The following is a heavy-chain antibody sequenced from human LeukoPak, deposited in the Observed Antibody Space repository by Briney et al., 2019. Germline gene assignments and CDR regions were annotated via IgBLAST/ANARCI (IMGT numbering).Heavy chain of an antibody. V-gene: IGHV3-53*04. CDR1: GFSVSDNY. CDR3: ARRSSTNWSSDY. D-gene: IGHD2-2*01. CDR2: IYSGGST. Sequence: GGSLRLSCAASGFSVSDNYMIWVRQAPGKGLEWVSVIYSGGSTYYADSVKGRFTIPRHSSKNTLFLQMNSLRPEDTALYYCARRSSTNWSSDYWGQGTLVTVSS. J-gene: IGHJ4*02.